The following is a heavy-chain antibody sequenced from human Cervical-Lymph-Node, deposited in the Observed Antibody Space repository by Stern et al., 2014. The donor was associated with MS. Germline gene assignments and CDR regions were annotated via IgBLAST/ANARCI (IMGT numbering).Heavy chain of an antibody. CDR3: AREENRDIVVVPAAISGYYGMDV. J-gene: IGHJ6*02. D-gene: IGHD2-2*01. V-gene: IGHV1-46*01. CDR1: GYTFTSYY. CDR2: INPSGGST. Sequence: QDQLVQSGAEVKKPGASVKVSCKASGYTFTSYYMHWVRQAPGQGLEWMGIINPSGGSTSYAQKFQGRVTMTRDTSTSTVYMELSSLRSEDTAVYYCAREENRDIVVVPAAISGYYGMDVWGQGTTVTVSS.